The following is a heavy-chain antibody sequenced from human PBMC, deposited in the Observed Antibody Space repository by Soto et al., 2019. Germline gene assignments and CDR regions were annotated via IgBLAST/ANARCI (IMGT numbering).Heavy chain of an antibody. CDR1: GGSISSGGYS. D-gene: IGHD2-2*01. V-gene: IGHV4-31*03. Sequence: QVQLQESGPGLVKPSQTLSLTCTFSGGSISSGGYSWSWIRRPPGKGREWIGYIYYSGSTYYNPSLKSRVTISVDTSKNQFSLKLSSVTAADTAVYYCARGRSSTSPYPIGYWGQGTLVTVSS. CDR2: IYYSGST. CDR3: ARGRSSTSPYPIGY. J-gene: IGHJ4*02.